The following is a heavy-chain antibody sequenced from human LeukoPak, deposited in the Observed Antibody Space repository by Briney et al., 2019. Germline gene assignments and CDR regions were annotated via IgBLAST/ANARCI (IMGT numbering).Heavy chain of an antibody. CDR2: IYHSGST. CDR1: GGSISSGGYY. Sequence: PSETLSLTCTVSGGSISSGGYYWSWIRQPPGKGLEWIGYIYHSGSTYYNPSLKSRVTISVDRSKNQFSLKLSSVTAADTAVYYCAKIAAHAFDIWGQGTMVTVSS. J-gene: IGHJ3*02. CDR3: AKIAAHAFDI. V-gene: IGHV4-30-2*01. D-gene: IGHD6-6*01.